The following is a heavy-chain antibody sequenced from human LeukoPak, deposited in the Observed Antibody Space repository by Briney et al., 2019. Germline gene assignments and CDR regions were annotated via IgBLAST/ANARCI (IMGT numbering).Heavy chain of an antibody. CDR1: GYTFTGYY. CDR3: ATQRGSYLWGTDFDY. Sequence: ASVKVSCKASGYTFTGYYMHWVRQAPGQGPEWMGWISPNSGDTKYSQKFQGRVTMTRDTSISTAYMELSRLRSDDTAVYYCATQRGSYLWGTDFDYWGQGTLVTVSS. CDR2: ISPNSGDT. J-gene: IGHJ4*02. D-gene: IGHD3-16*01. V-gene: IGHV1-2*02.